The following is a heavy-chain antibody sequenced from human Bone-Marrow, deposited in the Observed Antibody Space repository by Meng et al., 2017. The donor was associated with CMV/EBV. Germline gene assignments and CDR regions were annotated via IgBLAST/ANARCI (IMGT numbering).Heavy chain of an antibody. CDR3: ARRRYSYGVIDY. CDR2: MYYSGST. CDR1: GGSISSSSYY. Sequence: GSLRLSCTVSGGSISSSSYYWGWIRQPPGKGLEWIGSMYYSGSTNYNPSLKSRVTISADTSKTQFSLKLNSVTAADTAVYFCARRRYSYGVIDYWGQGALVTVSS. V-gene: IGHV4-39*01. D-gene: IGHD5-18*01. J-gene: IGHJ4*02.